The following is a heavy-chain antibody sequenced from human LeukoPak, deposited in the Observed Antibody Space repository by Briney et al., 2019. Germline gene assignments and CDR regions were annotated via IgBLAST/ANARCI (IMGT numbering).Heavy chain of an antibody. Sequence: PGGSLRLSCAASGFNFSSYSMNWVRQAPEKGPEWVSSISSSSSYIYYAHSVKGRFTISRDNAKNSLYLQMNSLRAEDTAVYYCARDRDDYPYYWGQGTLVTVSS. V-gene: IGHV3-21*01. CDR3: ARDRDDYPYY. D-gene: IGHD4-11*01. CDR1: GFNFSSYS. J-gene: IGHJ4*02. CDR2: ISSSSSYI.